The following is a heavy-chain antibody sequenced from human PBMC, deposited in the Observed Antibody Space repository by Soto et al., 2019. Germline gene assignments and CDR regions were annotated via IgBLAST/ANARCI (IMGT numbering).Heavy chain of an antibody. J-gene: IGHJ6*02. CDR3: AKRGDSTAVTKRDPFYGMDV. CDR1: GFMFSTYG. CDR2: ISYDGSDK. D-gene: IGHD4-17*01. Sequence: QVQLVESGGGVVQPGRSLRLSCAASGFMFSTYGMHWVRQAPGKGLEWVALISYDGSDKYYADSVKGPFTISRDNSKKKLNQQMNSLRAEDKAVYYCAKRGDSTAVTKRDPFYGMDVWGQGATVTVSS. V-gene: IGHV3-30*18.